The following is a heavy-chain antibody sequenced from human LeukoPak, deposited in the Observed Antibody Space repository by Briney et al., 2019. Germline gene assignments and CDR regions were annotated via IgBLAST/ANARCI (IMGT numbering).Heavy chain of an antibody. J-gene: IGHJ5*02. CDR1: GYTFTSYD. V-gene: IGHV1-69*13. D-gene: IGHD2-2*01. CDR2: IIPIFGTA. CDR3: ARGRQYCSSTSCYGDWFDP. Sequence: SVKVSCKASGYTFTSYDINWVRQATGQGLEWMGGIIPIFGTANYAQKFQGRVTITADESTSTAYMELSSLRSEDTAVYYCARGRQYCSSTSCYGDWFDPWGQGTLVTVSS.